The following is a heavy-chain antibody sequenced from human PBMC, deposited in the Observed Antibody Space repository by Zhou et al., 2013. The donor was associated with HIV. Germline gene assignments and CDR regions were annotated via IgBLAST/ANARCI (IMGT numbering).Heavy chain of an antibody. Sequence: QVQLVQSGAEVKKPGASVKVSCKASGYTFTRYGISWVRQAPGQGLEWMGWISAYNGNTNYAQKLQGRVTMTTDTSTTSAYMELSSLRSDDTAVYYCARGGHYDILTGYYPVDYWGQGTLVTVSS. CDR2: ISAYNGNT. V-gene: IGHV1-18*01. J-gene: IGHJ4*02. CDR1: GYTFTRYG. D-gene: IGHD3-9*01. CDR3: ARGGHYDILTGYYPVDY.